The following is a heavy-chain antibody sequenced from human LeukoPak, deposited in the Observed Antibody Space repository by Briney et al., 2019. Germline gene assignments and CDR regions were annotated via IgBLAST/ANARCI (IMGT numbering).Heavy chain of an antibody. J-gene: IGHJ4*02. V-gene: IGHV3-21*01. D-gene: IGHD3-22*01. CDR1: GFTFSSYS. CDR2: ISSSSSYI. Sequence: GGSLRLSCAASGFTFSSYSMNWVRQAPGKGLEWVSSISSSSSYIYYADSVKGRFTISRDNAKNSLYLRMNSLRAEDTAVYYCARDGSNYYDSSGYQNDYWGQGTLVTVSS. CDR3: ARDGSNYYDSSGYQNDY.